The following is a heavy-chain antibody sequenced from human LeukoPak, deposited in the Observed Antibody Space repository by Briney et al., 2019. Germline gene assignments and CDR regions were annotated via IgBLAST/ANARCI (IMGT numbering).Heavy chain of an antibody. V-gene: IGHV4-39*01. CDR2: IYYSGGT. D-gene: IGHD6-13*01. CDR3: ARRLAAAGSDYFDY. CDR1: GASISSSTYY. Sequence: NPSETLSLTCTVSGASISSSTYYWGWIRQPPGKGLEWIGSIYYSGGTYYNPSLQSRVTISVDTSKNQFSLKLNSVTAADTAVYYCARRLAAAGSDYFDYWGRGTLVTVSS. J-gene: IGHJ4*02.